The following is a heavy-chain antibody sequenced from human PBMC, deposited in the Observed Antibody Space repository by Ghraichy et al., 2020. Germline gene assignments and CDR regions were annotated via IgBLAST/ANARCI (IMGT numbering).Heavy chain of an antibody. CDR2: INWSGGT. CDR3: ARDGAGTSCEF. V-gene: IGHV3-20*04. J-gene: IGHJ1*01. Sequence: GESLNISCAASGFTLDDYGMSWVRQVPGKGLEWVSGINWSGGTGYADSVRGRFIVSRDNSKNTLYLQMNSLKAEDTALYYCARDGAGTSCEFWGQGTLVTVSS. CDR1: GFTLDDYG. D-gene: IGHD1-7*01.